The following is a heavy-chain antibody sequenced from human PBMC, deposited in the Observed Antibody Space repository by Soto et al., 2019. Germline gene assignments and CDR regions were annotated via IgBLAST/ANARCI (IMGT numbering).Heavy chain of an antibody. J-gene: IGHJ4*02. CDR2: ISGNSFHT. V-gene: IGHV3-23*01. CDR3: AKGTPPYCRGGGCDPCDF. Sequence: EVQVLESGGGLVQPGGSLRLSCAASGFIFSSYAMNWVRQAPGKGLEWVSAISGNSFHTDYVDSVKGRFTISRDNSKNTLYLQMNSLKAEDTAVYYCAKGTPPYCRGGGCDPCDFWGQGTLVTVSS. CDR1: GFIFSSYA. D-gene: IGHD2-15*01.